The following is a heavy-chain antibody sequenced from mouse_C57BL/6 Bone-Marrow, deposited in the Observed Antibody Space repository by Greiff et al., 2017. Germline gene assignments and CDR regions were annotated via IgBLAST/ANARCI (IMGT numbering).Heavy chain of an antibody. CDR3: ARRFTTVVAKGAMDY. Sequence: EVQLQESGGDLVKPGGSLKLSCAASGFTFSSYGMSWVRQTPDKRLEWVATISSGGSYTYYPDSVKGRFTISRDNAKNTLYLQMSSLKSEDTAMYYCARRFTTVVAKGAMDYWGQGTSVTVSS. CDR1: GFTFSSYG. V-gene: IGHV5-6*01. J-gene: IGHJ4*01. CDR2: ISSGGSYT. D-gene: IGHD1-1*01.